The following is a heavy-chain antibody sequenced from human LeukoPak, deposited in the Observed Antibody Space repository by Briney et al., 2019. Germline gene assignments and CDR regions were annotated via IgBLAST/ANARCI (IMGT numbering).Heavy chain of an antibody. Sequence: SETLSPTCTVSSGSISSGGYYWSWICQHPGKGLEWIGYIYYSGSTYYNPSLKSRVTISVDTSKNQFSLKLSSVTAADTAVYYCARVPLYYYGMDVWGQGTTVTVSS. D-gene: IGHD2-8*01. J-gene: IGHJ6*02. CDR3: ARVPLYYYGMDV. V-gene: IGHV4-31*03. CDR2: IYYSGST. CDR1: SGSISSGGYY.